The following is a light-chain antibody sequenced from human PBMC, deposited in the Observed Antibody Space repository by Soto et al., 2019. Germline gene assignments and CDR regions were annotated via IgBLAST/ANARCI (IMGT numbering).Light chain of an antibody. J-gene: IGLJ3*02. CDR1: SSDVGTYNY. Sequence: QSALTQPRSVSGSPGQSVTISCTGTSSDVGTYNYVSWFQQHPGKAPKLKIYEVSNRPSGVSNRFSGSKSGNTASLTISELQAEDEADYYCTSFTTISTWVFGGGTKLTVL. CDR3: TSFTTISTWV. V-gene: IGLV2-14*01. CDR2: EVS.